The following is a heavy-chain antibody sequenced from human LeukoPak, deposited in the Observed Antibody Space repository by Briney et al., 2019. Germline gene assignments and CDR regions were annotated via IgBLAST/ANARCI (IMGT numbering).Heavy chain of an antibody. D-gene: IGHD2-2*02. CDR3: ARGRGYCSSTSCYTEGYYFDY. CDR1: GGSISSSGYY. Sequence: PSETLSLTCTVSGGSISSSGYYWSWIRQPPGKGLEWIGEINHSGSTNYNPSLKSRVTISVDTSKNQFSLKLSSVTAADTAVYYCARGRGYCSSTSCYTEGYYFDYWGQGTLVTVSS. V-gene: IGHV4-39*07. J-gene: IGHJ4*02. CDR2: INHSGST.